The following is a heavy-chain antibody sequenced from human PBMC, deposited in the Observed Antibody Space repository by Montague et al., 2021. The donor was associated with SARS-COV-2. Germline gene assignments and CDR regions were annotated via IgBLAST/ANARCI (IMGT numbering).Heavy chain of an antibody. CDR2: IYYSGST. V-gene: IGHV4-39*07. Sequence: SETLSLTCTVSGGSISSSSYYWGWIRQPPGKGLEWIGSIYYSGSTYYXPSLKSRVTISVDTSTNQFSLKLSSVTATDTAVYYCARLGRQQLVRLSGMDVWGQGATVTVSS. D-gene: IGHD6-13*01. CDR3: ARLGRQQLVRLSGMDV. CDR1: GGSISSSSYY. J-gene: IGHJ6*02.